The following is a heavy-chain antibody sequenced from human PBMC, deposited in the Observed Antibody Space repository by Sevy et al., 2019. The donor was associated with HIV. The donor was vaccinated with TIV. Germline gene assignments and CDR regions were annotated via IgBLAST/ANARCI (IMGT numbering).Heavy chain of an antibody. Sequence: GSLRLSCAASGFTFSRYSMNWVRQAPGKGLEWVSYIDSSSSTRYYADSVKGRFTISRDNAQNSLYLQMNSLRDEDTAVYYCARDDFWTGRANSFDPWGQGTLVTVSS. CDR2: IDSSSSTR. CDR3: ARDDFWTGRANSFDP. CDR1: GFTFSRYS. J-gene: IGHJ5*02. D-gene: IGHD3-3*01. V-gene: IGHV3-48*02.